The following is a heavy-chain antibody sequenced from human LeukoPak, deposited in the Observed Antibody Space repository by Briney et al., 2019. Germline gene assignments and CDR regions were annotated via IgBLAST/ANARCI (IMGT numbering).Heavy chain of an antibody. CDR2: IRASGHYI. D-gene: IGHD2-2*01. J-gene: IGHJ6*03. CDR3: ARDGSWGDYQFYFYMDV. V-gene: IGHV3-23*01. Sequence: GGSLRLSCEASGFTFGSFAMSWVRQAPGKGLEWLSGIRASGHYIYNADSVKGRFSISRDNSKNTLYIEMNSLRAEDTAVYYCARDGSWGDYQFYFYMDVWGKGTTVTVSS. CDR1: GFTFGSFA.